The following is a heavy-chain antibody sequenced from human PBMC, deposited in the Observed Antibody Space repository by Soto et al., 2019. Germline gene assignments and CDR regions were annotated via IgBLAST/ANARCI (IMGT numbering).Heavy chain of an antibody. CDR3: ARDGSTVTTNYHYAMDV. CDR1: GFTFSTYH. D-gene: IGHD4-17*01. CDR2: IHSGGSTI. Sequence: GSLRLSCAASGFTFSTYHMNWVRQAPGKGLEWVSYIHSGGSTIYYADSVKGRFTISRDNAKNSLYLQMNSLRAEDTAVYYCARDGSTVTTNYHYAMDVWGQGTTVTVSS. J-gene: IGHJ6*02. V-gene: IGHV3-48*03.